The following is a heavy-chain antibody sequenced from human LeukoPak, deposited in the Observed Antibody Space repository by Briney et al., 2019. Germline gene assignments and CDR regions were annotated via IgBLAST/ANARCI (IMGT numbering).Heavy chain of an antibody. CDR2: TQYDGSNK. D-gene: IGHD3-10*01. V-gene: IGHV3-30*02. CDR3: AKPGGRVGESLNGIDY. J-gene: IGHJ4*02. Sequence: PGGSLRLSCAASGFAFSNYGLHWVRQAPGKGLEWVAFTQYDGSNKFHTDSVKGRFTISRDNSKNTLFLQINSLRAEDTAVYYCAKPGGRVGESLNGIDYWGQGTLVTVS. CDR1: GFAFSNYG.